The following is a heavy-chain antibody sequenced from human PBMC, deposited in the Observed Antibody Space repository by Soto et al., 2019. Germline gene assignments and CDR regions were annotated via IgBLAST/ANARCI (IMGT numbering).Heavy chain of an antibody. CDR2: IYPGDSDT. D-gene: IGHD3-9*01. CDR3: ARAPYDILTGYSVNDYYYYGMDV. Sequence: PGESLKISCKGSGYSFTIYWIGWVRQMPGKGLEWMGIIYPGDSDTRYSPSFQGQVTISADKSISTAYLQWSSLKASDTAMYYCARAPYDILTGYSVNDYYYYGMDVWGQGTTVTVSS. CDR1: GYSFTIYW. J-gene: IGHJ6*02. V-gene: IGHV5-51*01.